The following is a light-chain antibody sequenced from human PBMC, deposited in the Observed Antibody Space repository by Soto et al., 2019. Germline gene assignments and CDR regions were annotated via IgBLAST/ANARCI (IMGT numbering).Light chain of an antibody. CDR3: QVWYSSTDLYV. CDR2: DDS. J-gene: IGLJ1*01. CDR1: NIGSES. V-gene: IGLV3-21*02. Sequence: ELTQPPSVSVAPGQTARITCGGNNIGSESVHWYQQRPGQAPVLVVYDDSDQPSGIPERFSGSNSANTATLTISRVEAGDEADYYCQVWYSSTDLYVFGSGTKLTVL.